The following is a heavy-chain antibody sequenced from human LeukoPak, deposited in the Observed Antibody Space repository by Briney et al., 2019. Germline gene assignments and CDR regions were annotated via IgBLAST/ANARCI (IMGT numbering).Heavy chain of an antibody. Sequence: PGGSLRLSCAASGFTFNSYAMHWVRQAPDKGLEWVAVISNDGSNKYYADSVKGRFTISRDNSKNTLYLQMNSLRAEDTAVYYCARSYYTKPYDYWGQGTLVTVSS. CDR2: ISNDGSNK. J-gene: IGHJ4*02. CDR1: GFTFNSYA. V-gene: IGHV3-30*04. D-gene: IGHD3-22*01. CDR3: ARSYYTKPYDY.